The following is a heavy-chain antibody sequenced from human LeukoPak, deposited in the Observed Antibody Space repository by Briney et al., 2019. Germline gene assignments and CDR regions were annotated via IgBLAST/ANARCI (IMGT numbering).Heavy chain of an antibody. Sequence: GGSLRLSCAASGFTVSSNYMSWVRQAPGKGLEWVSVIYSGGSTYYADSVKGRFTISRDNSKNTLYLQMDSLRAEDTAVYYCAREAKRGSNWEGAGGQGTLVTVSS. CDR2: IYSGGST. J-gene: IGHJ4*02. CDR3: AREAKRGSNWEGA. V-gene: IGHV3-66*01. CDR1: GFTVSSNY. D-gene: IGHD1-26*01.